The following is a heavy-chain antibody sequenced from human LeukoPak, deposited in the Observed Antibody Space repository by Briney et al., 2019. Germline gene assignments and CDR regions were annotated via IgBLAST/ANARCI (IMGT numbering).Heavy chain of an antibody. Sequence: QSGGSLRLSCAASGFTFSSYDLSWVRQAPGKGLECVSAISRGVGSTYYADSVKGRFTISRDNSKNTLYLQMNNLRADDTAVYYCAKKGQADDNGKPDWGQGTLVTVSS. CDR1: GFTFSSYD. CDR3: AKKGQADDNGKPD. CDR2: ISRGVGST. V-gene: IGHV3-23*01. J-gene: IGHJ4*02. D-gene: IGHD1-1*01.